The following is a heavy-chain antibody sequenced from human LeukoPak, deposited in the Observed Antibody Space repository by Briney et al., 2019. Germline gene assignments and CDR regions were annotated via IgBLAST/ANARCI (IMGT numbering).Heavy chain of an antibody. D-gene: IGHD6-6*01. CDR1: RFTFSSYG. CDR2: ISYDGSNK. CDR3: AKGIAARVEVNWFDP. J-gene: IGHJ5*02. V-gene: IGHV3-30*18. Sequence: GGSLRLSCAASRFTFSSYGMHWVRQAPGKGLEWVAVISYDGSNKYYADSVKGRFTISRDNSKNTLYLQMNSLRAEDTAVYYCAKGIAARVEVNWFDPWGQGTLVTVSS.